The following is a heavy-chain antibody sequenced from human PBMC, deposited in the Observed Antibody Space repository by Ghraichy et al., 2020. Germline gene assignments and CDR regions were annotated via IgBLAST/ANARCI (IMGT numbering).Heavy chain of an antibody. CDR3: ARAGSSNFDPVDR. D-gene: IGHD4-11*01. V-gene: IGHV4-61*02. J-gene: IGHJ5*02. Sequence: IGRISARGTTNYTPSLKSRLTFSMDTSKNQFSLKLSSVTAADTAVSYCARAGSSNFDPVDRWGQGTLGTVSS. CDR2: ISARGTT.